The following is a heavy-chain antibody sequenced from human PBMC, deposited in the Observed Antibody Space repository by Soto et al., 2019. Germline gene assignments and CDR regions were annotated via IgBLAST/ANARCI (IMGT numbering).Heavy chain of an antibody. J-gene: IGHJ4*02. Sequence: EVQLVESGGGLVQPGRSLRLSCRASGFNFADDAMSWFRQAPGKGLEWVGFIRSKAYGGTAEYAASVKGRFTISRDYSEGITYLQMNSLKTEDTAVYYCVRLKEFSCYADLDYWGQGTLVTVSS. D-gene: IGHD5-12*01. CDR2: IRSKAYGGTA. V-gene: IGHV3-49*03. CDR1: GFNFADDA. CDR3: VRLKEFSCYADLDY.